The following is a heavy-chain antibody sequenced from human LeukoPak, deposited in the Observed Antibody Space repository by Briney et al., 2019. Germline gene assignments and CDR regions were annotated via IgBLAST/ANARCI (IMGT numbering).Heavy chain of an antibody. J-gene: IGHJ3*02. CDR3: ASRWALDAFDI. Sequence: EASVKVSCKASGGTFSSYAISWVRQAPGQGLEWMGWISAYNGNTNYAQKLQGRVTMTTDTSTSTAYMELRSLRSDDTAVYYCASRWALDAFDIWGQGTMVTVSS. V-gene: IGHV1-18*01. CDR2: ISAYNGNT. CDR1: GGTFSSYA. D-gene: IGHD1-26*01.